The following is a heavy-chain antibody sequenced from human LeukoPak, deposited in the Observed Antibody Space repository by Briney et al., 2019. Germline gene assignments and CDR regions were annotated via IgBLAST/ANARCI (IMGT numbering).Heavy chain of an antibody. CDR1: GFTFSSYA. V-gene: IGHV3-30-3*01. Sequence: PGGSLRLSCAASGFTFSSYAMHWVRQAPGEGLEWVAVISYDGSNKYYADSVKGRFTISRDNSKNTLYLQMNSLRAEDTAVYHCARDHFKYYFDYWGQGTLVTVSS. CDR2: ISYDGSNK. J-gene: IGHJ4*02. CDR3: ARDHFKYYFDY.